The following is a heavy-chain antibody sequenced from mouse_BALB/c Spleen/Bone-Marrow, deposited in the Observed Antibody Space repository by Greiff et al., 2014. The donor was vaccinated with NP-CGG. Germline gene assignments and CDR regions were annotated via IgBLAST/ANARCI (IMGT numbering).Heavy chain of an antibody. CDR2: IDPASGDT. V-gene: IGHV14-3*02. CDR3: ARVNPWYFDV. Sequence: VQLQQSXAELVKPGASVKLSCTASGFNIKDTYIHWVMQRPEQGLAWIGRIDPASGDTKFDPKFQGKATITADTSSNTAYLQVTSLTSEDTAVYYCARVNPWYFDVWGAGTTVTVSS. CDR1: GFNIKDTY. J-gene: IGHJ1*01. D-gene: IGHD2-2*01.